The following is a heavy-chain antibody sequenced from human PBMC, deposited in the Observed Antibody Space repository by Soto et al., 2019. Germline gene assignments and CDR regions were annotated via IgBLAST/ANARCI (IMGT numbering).Heavy chain of an antibody. D-gene: IGHD3-16*01. Sequence: PSETLSLTCTVSGGSISSSCYYWAWLRQPPGRGLEWIGSIYYNGDTYFYPSLKSRVTISVDTSKNQFSLKLTSVTAADTALYFCARGGKYYQQETYFFDYWGQGSLVTVSS. CDR1: GGSISSSCYY. CDR2: IYYNGDT. CDR3: ARGGKYYQQETYFFDY. V-gene: IGHV4-39*01. J-gene: IGHJ4*01.